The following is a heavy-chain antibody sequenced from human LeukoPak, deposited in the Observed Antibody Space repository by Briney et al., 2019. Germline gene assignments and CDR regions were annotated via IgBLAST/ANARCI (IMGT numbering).Heavy chain of an antibody. Sequence: GGSLRLSCAASGFTFNSYAMNWVRQAPGKGLEWGSGISRTGGSACYADSVKGRFTISRDNSMTTLYLQMNRLRAEDTAVYYCAKGRLTHTYLFLLGASTGWENDAFDVWGRGTMVTVSS. CDR3: AKGRLTHTYLFLLGASTGWENDAFDV. D-gene: IGHD1-26*01. CDR1: GFTFNSYA. V-gene: IGHV3-23*01. J-gene: IGHJ3*01. CDR2: ISRTGGSA.